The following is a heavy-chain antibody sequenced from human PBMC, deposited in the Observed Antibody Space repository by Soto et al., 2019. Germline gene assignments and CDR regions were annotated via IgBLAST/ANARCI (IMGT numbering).Heavy chain of an antibody. CDR2: IYPGDSDT. D-gene: IGHD2-2*03. CDR1: GYSFTSYW. CDR3: TKCHGYYGMDV. J-gene: IGHJ6*02. Sequence: PGESLKISCKGSGYSFTSYWIGWVRQMPGKGLEWMGIIYPGDSDTRYSPSFQGQVTISADKSISTAADTAVYYCARLNGYCVSTKCHGYYGMDVWGQGTTVTVSS. V-gene: IGHV5-51*01.